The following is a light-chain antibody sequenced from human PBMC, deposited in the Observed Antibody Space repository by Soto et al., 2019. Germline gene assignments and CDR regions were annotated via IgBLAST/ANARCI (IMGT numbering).Light chain of an antibody. CDR1: QSISSY. Sequence: DIQMTQSPSSLSASVGDRVTITCRASQSISSYLNWYQQKPGKAPKLLIYAASSLQSGVPSRFSGSSSRTDFTLTISSLQPEDFATYYCQQSYSTPRFGQGTKVEIK. CDR2: AAS. V-gene: IGKV1-39*01. CDR3: QQSYSTPR. J-gene: IGKJ1*01.